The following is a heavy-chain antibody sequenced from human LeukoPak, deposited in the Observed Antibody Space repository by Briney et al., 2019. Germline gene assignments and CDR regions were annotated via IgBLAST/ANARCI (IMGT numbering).Heavy chain of an antibody. CDR1: RDSISGSTYH. CDR3: ATAGDYDGGLFEY. V-gene: IGHV4-39*07. J-gene: IGHJ4*02. Sequence: PSETLSLTCSVSRDSISGSTYHWGWIRQTPGKGLEWIGNIFSAGRINYNPSLESRVSIAVDMSKNQFSLKLRSVTAADTAVYYCATAGDYDGGLFEYWGQGILVTVS. D-gene: IGHD4-17*01. CDR2: IFSAGRI.